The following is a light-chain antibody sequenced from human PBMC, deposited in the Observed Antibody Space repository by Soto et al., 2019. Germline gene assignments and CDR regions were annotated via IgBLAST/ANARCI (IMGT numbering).Light chain of an antibody. Sequence: QSVLTQAPSASGTPGQRVIISCSGSSSNIGRDYVSWYQQLPGMAPKLLIYKNNQRPSGVPDRFSGSKSGTSASLAISGLRSEDEADYYCVAWDDSLSGDVFGTGTKLTVL. CDR2: KNN. J-gene: IGLJ1*01. V-gene: IGLV1-47*01. CDR3: VAWDDSLSGDV. CDR1: SSNIGRDY.